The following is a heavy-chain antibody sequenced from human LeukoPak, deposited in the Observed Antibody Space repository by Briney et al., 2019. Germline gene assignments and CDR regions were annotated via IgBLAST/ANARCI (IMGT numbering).Heavy chain of an antibody. V-gene: IGHV3-30-3*01. CDR2: ISYDGSNK. Sequence: PGRSLRLSCAASGFTFSSYAMHWVRQAPGKGLEWVAVISYDGSNKYYADSVKGRFTISRDNAKNSLYLQMNSLRAEDTAVYYCARTLPAGYYYYMDVWGKGTTVTVSS. D-gene: IGHD2-2*01. CDR3: ARTLPAGYYYYMDV. CDR1: GFTFSSYA. J-gene: IGHJ6*03.